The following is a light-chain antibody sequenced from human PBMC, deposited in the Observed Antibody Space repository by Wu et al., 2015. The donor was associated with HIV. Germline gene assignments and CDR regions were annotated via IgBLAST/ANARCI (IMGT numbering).Light chain of an antibody. CDR3: QQYHLRPGT. V-gene: IGKV1-5*03. J-gene: IGKJ2*01. CDR2: RAS. CDR1: QSVDDW. Sequence: DIQMTQSPSTLSASIGDRVTITCRAGQSVDDWLAWYQQRPGKAPKLLIYRASILQSGVPSRFSGSGSGTQFALTITNLQPDDFAHYYCQQYHLRPGTFGQGTKLEI.